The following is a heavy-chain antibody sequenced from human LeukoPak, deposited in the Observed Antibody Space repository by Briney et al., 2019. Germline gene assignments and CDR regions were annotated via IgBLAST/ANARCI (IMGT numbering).Heavy chain of an antibody. J-gene: IGHJ3*02. Sequence: PSENLSLTCTVSGGSISSFSWSWIRQPAGNGLEWIGRIHSSGTTNYNPSLKSRVTMSLDTSKNHFSLRLRSVTAADTAVYYCAREGLYDAFDIWGQGTMVTVSS. V-gene: IGHV4-4*07. CDR1: GGSISSFS. CDR3: AREGLYDAFDI. CDR2: IHSSGTT. D-gene: IGHD2-15*01.